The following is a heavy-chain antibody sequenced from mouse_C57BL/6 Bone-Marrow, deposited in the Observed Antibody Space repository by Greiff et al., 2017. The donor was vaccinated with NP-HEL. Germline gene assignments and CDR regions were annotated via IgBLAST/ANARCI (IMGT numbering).Heavy chain of an antibody. CDR3: AREDDYGYFDV. D-gene: IGHD2-4*01. V-gene: IGHV5-4*01. Sequence: EVQLVESGGGLVKPGGSLKLSCAASGFTFSSYAMSWVRQTPEKRLEWVATISDGGSYTYYPDNVKGRFTISRDNAKNNLYLQMSHLKSEDTAMYYCAREDDYGYFDVWGTGTTVTVSS. CDR1: GFTFSSYA. J-gene: IGHJ1*03. CDR2: ISDGGSYT.